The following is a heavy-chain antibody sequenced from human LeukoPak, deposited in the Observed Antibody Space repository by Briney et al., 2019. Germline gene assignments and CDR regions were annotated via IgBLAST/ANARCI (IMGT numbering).Heavy chain of an antibody. D-gene: IGHD3-10*01. CDR2: IYYSGST. CDR3: ARYYYGSGSLSFDY. J-gene: IGHJ4*02. Sequence: SETLSLTCTVSGGSISSSSYYWGWTRQPPGKGLEWIGSIYYSGSTYYNPSLKSRVTISVDTSKNQFSLKLSSVTAADTAVYYCARYYYGSGSLSFDYWGQGTLVTVSS. V-gene: IGHV4-39*01. CDR1: GGSISSSSYY.